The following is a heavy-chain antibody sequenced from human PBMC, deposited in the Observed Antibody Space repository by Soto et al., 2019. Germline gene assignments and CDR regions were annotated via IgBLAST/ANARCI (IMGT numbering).Heavy chain of an antibody. V-gene: IGHV4-59*01. Sequence: PSETLSLTCTVSGGSISSYYWSWIRQPPGKGLEWIGYIYYSGSTNYSPSLKSRVTISVDTSKNQFSLKLSSVTAADTAVYYCARLETYYYDSDAFDIWGQGTMVTVSS. CDR2: IYYSGST. D-gene: IGHD3-22*01. CDR3: ARLETYYYDSDAFDI. J-gene: IGHJ3*02. CDR1: GGSISSYY.